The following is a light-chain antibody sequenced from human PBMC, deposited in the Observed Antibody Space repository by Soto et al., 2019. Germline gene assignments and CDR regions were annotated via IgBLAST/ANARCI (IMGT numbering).Light chain of an antibody. V-gene: IGLV2-14*01. Sequence: QSVLTQPASVSGSPGQSITLSCTGTSEDVGGYDFVSWYQHYPGKAPKLIIFEVTNRPSGVSHRFSGSKSGNTASLTISGLQPEDEADYYCSSYTVRSTLVFGGGTKLTVL. CDR2: EVT. CDR1: SEDVGGYDF. CDR3: SSYTVRSTLV. J-gene: IGLJ3*02.